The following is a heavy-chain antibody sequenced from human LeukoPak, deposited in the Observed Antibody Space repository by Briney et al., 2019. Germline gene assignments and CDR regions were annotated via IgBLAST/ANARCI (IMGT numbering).Heavy chain of an antibody. D-gene: IGHD3-10*01. CDR2: ISGSGGST. CDR1: GFTFSSYA. CDR3: AKDREGTMVRGVISFDY. J-gene: IGHJ4*02. V-gene: IGHV3-23*01. Sequence: GGSLRLSCAASGFTFSSYAMSWVRQAPGKGLEWVSAISGSGGSTYYADSVKGRFTISRDNSKNTLYLQMNSLRAEDTAVYYCAKDREGTMVRGVISFDYWGQGTLVTVSS.